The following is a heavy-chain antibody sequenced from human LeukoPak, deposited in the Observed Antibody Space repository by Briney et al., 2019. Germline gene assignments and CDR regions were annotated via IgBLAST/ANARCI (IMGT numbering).Heavy chain of an antibody. CDR1: GYTFTSYG. CDR3: AIRYNQGGVVGATYFDY. Sequence: GASVKVSCKASGYTFTSYGISWVRQAPGQGLEWMGWISAYNGNTNYAQKLQGRVTMTTDTSTSTAYMELRSLRSDDTAVYYCAIRYNQGGVVGATYFDYWGQGTLVTVSS. V-gene: IGHV1-18*01. D-gene: IGHD1-26*01. J-gene: IGHJ4*02. CDR2: ISAYNGNT.